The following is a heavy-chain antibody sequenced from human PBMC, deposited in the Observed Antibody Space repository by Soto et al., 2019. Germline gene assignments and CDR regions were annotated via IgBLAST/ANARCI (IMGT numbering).Heavy chain of an antibody. CDR1: GFTFSSYA. Sequence: HPGWSLRLSCAASGFTFSSYAMHLVRQAPGKGLEWVAVISYDGSNKYYADSVKGRFTISRDNSKNTLYLQMNSLRAEDTAVYYCARDRYYDSSGFVEYWGKGTLVTVSS. J-gene: IGHJ4*02. CDR3: ARDRYYDSSGFVEY. V-gene: IGHV3-30-3*01. D-gene: IGHD3-22*01. CDR2: ISYDGSNK.